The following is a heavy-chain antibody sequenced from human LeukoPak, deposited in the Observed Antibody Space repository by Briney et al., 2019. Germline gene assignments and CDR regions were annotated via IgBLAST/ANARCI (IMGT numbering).Heavy chain of an antibody. D-gene: IGHD2-2*01. J-gene: IGHJ6*03. CDR1: GYTFTSYG. V-gene: IGHV1-18*01. CDR3: ARDVVVPAALSRYYYYYMDV. Sequence: ASVKVSCKASGYTFTSYGISWVRQAPGQGLEWMGWISAYNGNTNYAQKLQGRVTMTTDTSTSTAYMELRSLRSDDTAVYYCARDVVVPAALSRYYYYYMDVWGKGTTVTVSS. CDR2: ISAYNGNT.